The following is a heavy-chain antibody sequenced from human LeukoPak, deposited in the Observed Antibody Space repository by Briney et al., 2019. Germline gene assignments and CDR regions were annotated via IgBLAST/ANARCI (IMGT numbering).Heavy chain of an antibody. CDR3: ARVQMATIFYYYYYMDV. D-gene: IGHD5-24*01. CDR2: MNPNSGNT. J-gene: IGHJ6*03. V-gene: IGHV1-8*03. CDR1: VYTFTSYD. Sequence: SVKVSCKASVYTFTSYDINWVRPATGQGLEWMGWMNPNSGNTGYAQKFQRRVTITRNTSISTAYMELSSLRSEDTAVYYCARVQMATIFYYYYYMDVWGKGTTVTVSS.